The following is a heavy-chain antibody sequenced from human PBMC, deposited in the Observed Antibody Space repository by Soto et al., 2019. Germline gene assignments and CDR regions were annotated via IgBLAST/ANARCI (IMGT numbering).Heavy chain of an antibody. Sequence: ASVKVSCKASGGTFSSYSISWVRQAPGQGLEWMGGIIPIFGTANYAQKFQGRVTIIADESTSTAYMELSSLRSEDTAVYYCARDSGSYSYYYYGMDVWGQGTTVTVSS. D-gene: IGHD1-26*01. CDR1: GGTFSSYS. J-gene: IGHJ6*02. CDR3: ARDSGSYSYYYYGMDV. V-gene: IGHV1-69*13. CDR2: IIPIFGTA.